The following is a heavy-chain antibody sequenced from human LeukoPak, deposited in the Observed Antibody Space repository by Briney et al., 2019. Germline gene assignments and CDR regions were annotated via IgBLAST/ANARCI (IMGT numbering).Heavy chain of an antibody. CDR3: ARKDYGGTPTFDY. J-gene: IGHJ4*02. Sequence: SGPLSLPCTVSGGSIISGGYYWSGIRQHPGQGLGWIGYIYYSGSTYYNPSLKSRVTISVDTSKNQFSLKLSSVTAADTAVYYCARKDYGGTPTFDYWGQGTLVTVSS. CDR1: GGSIISGGYY. D-gene: IGHD4-23*01. CDR2: IYYSGST. V-gene: IGHV4-31*03.